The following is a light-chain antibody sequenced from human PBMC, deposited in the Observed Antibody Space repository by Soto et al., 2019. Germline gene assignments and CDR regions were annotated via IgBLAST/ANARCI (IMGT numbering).Light chain of an antibody. J-gene: IGLJ2*01. V-gene: IGLV2-14*01. Sequence: QSALTQPASVSGSPGQSVTISCTGINSDVDGYSSVSWFQHYPGKAPKLLIYGASNRPSGVSNRFSGSKSGNTASLTISGLQADDEAKYYCSSYGTTSTTFGGGTQLTVL. CDR2: GAS. CDR3: SSYGTTSTT. CDR1: NSDVDGYSS.